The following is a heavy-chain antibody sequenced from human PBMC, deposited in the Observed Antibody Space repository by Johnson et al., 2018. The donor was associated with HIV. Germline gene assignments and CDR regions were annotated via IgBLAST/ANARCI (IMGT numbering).Heavy chain of an antibody. Sequence: VQLVESGGGVVQPGRSLRLSCAASGFTFSSYAMHWVRQAPGKGLEWVGRVKSKTDGGTTDYTAPVKGRFTISRDDSKNTLYLQMNSLKTEDTAVYYCTTDSGWVPLEAFDIWGQGTMVTVSS. J-gene: IGHJ3*02. D-gene: IGHD6-19*01. V-gene: IGHV3-15*01. CDR1: GFTFSSYA. CDR2: VKSKTDGGTT. CDR3: TTDSGWVPLEAFDI.